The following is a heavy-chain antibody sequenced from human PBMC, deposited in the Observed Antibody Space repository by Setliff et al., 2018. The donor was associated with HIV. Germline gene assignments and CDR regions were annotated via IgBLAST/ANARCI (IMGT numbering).Heavy chain of an antibody. Sequence: SETLSLTCTVSGGFSSIGSFYWGWIRQPPGKGLEWIGHISYSGTTNYNPSLKSRVTMSVDTSRNQFSLKLSSVTAADTAVYYCARGVRGVIIDWYYFDYWVSGAFGVWGQGKMVTV. D-gene: IGHD3-10*01. J-gene: IGHJ3*01. CDR1: GGFSSIGSFY. CDR3: ARGVRGVIIDWYYFDYWVSGAFGV. CDR2: ISYSGTT. V-gene: IGHV4-61*01.